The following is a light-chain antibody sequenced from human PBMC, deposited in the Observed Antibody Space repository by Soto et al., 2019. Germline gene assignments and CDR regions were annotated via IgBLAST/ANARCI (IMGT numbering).Light chain of an antibody. J-gene: IGKJ4*01. CDR3: QQTYRTPLT. CDR1: QSISNH. Sequence: DIQMTQSPSSLSASVEDRVIITCRASQSISNHLNWYQQKPGKAPKLLIFAASSLKSGVPSRFSGSGSGTDFTLTISSLQPEDFATYSCQQTYRTPLTFGGGTKVDIK. CDR2: AAS. V-gene: IGKV1-39*01.